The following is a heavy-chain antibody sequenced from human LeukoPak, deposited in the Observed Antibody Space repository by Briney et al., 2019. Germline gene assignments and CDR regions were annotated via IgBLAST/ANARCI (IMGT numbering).Heavy chain of an antibody. J-gene: IGHJ5*02. CDR2: IIPIFGTA. CDR3: ARDLTYGEVTWFDP. Sequence: SVKVSCKASGGTFSSYAISWVRQAPGQGLEWMGGIIPIFGTANYAQKFQGRVTITADESTSTAYMELSSLRSDDTAVYYCARDLTYGEVTWFDPWGQGTLVTVSS. D-gene: IGHD2-8*01. V-gene: IGHV1-69*13. CDR1: GGTFSSYA.